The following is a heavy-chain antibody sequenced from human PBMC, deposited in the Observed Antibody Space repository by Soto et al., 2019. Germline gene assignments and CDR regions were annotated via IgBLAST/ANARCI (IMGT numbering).Heavy chain of an antibody. CDR3: ARSRSGAVAASFDF. CDR1: GFTFSRYA. Sequence: GGSLRLSCAASGFTFSRYAIHWVRQAPGKGLEWVAVISRDGTNKYYVDSVKGRFTISRDNSRNTLYLQMNSLRHEDAAVYYCARSRSGAVAASFDFWGQGTLVTVYS. D-gene: IGHD3-10*01. CDR2: ISRDGTNK. J-gene: IGHJ4*02. V-gene: IGHV3-30*04.